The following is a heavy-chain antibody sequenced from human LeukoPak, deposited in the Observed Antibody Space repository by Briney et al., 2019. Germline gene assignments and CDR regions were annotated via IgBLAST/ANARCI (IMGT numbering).Heavy chain of an antibody. CDR1: GFTFSSYA. CDR3: ARDYAVARYNWFDP. J-gene: IGHJ5*02. V-gene: IGHV3-30-3*01. D-gene: IGHD2-15*01. Sequence: GGSLRLSCAASGFTFSSYAMHWVRQAPGKGLEWVAVISYDGSNKYYADSVKGRFTISRDNSKNTLYLQMNSLRAEDTAVYYCARDYAVARYNWFDPWGQGTLVTVSS. CDR2: ISYDGSNK.